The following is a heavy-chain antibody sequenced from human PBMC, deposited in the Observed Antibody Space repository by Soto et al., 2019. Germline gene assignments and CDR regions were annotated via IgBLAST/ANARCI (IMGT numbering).Heavy chain of an antibody. CDR1: GVTFGTVL. CDR2: IHPDGTPT. J-gene: IGHJ4*02. D-gene: IGHD4-4*01. CDR3: ARDRGYSSFDY. Sequence: GVSLIISYGASGVTFGTVLMSWLRQAPGKGLEWVATIHPDGTPTDHVDSVKGRFTVSRDNAKSSLYLQMNSLRVEDTAVYYCARDRGYSSFDYWGQGTPVTVSS. V-gene: IGHV3-7*03.